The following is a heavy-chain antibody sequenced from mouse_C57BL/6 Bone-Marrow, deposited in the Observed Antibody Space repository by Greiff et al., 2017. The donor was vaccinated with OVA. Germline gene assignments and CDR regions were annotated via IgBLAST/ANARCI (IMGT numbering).Heavy chain of an antibody. J-gene: IGHJ1*03. Sequence: EVQLQQSGPVLVKPGASVKMSCKASGYTFTDYYMNWVKQSHGKSLEWIGVINPYNGGTSYNQKFKGKATLTVDKSSSTAYLELNSLTSEYSAIDYCARGGIYYGTHWYFDVWGTGTTVTVSS. CDR1: GYTFTDYY. D-gene: IGHD2-1*01. CDR2: INPYNGGT. V-gene: IGHV1-19*01. CDR3: ARGGIYYGTHWYFDV.